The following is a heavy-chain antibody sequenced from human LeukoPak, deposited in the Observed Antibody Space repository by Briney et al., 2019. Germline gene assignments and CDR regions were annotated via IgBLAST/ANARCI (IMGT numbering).Heavy chain of an antibody. CDR2: IYHRGTT. Sequence: SETLSLTCAVSGDSISSNKWWHWVRQPPGKGLEWIGEIYHRGTTNYNPSLKSRVTISVDKSENQFSLNLKSMTAADTAVYYCARDSGWHSDSWGQGILVTVSS. V-gene: IGHV4-4*02. CDR1: GDSISSNKW. D-gene: IGHD6-19*01. CDR3: ARDSGWHSDS. J-gene: IGHJ4*02.